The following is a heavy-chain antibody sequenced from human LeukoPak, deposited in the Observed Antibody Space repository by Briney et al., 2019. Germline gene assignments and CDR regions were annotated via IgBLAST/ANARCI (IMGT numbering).Heavy chain of an antibody. V-gene: IGHV3-23*01. J-gene: IGHJ4*02. CDR2: ISRNGDST. CDR3: AKDGRHIVGAVLY. D-gene: IGHD1-26*01. CDR1: GFTFNNYA. Sequence: PGGSLRLSCAASGFTFNNYAMSWVRHAPGKGLEWVSAISRNGDSTYYADSVKGRFTISRDNSKNTLYLQMNSLRAEDTAVYYCAKDGRHIVGAVLYWGQGTLVTVSS.